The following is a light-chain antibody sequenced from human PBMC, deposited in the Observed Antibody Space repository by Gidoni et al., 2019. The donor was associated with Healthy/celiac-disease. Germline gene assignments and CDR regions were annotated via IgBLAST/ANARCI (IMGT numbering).Light chain of an antibody. J-gene: IGKJ5*01. Sequence: EIGLTQSPATLSLSPGERATLPCRASQSVRSYLAWYQQKPGQAPRLLIYDASNRATGIPARFSGSGSGTDFTLTISSLEPEDFAVYYCQQRSNWPPRITFGQGTRLEIK. CDR2: DAS. CDR1: QSVRSY. V-gene: IGKV3-11*01. CDR3: QQRSNWPPRIT.